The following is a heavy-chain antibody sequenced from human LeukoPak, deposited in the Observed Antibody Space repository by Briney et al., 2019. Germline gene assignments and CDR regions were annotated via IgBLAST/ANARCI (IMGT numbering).Heavy chain of an antibody. Sequence: SETLSLTCTVSGGSISSHFWSWIRQPPGKGLEWIGYIFYSGTTKYNPSLRSRVTISADTSKNQFSLKLSSVTAADTAVYYCARDSSSGLPHGYMDVWGKGTTVTISS. CDR2: IFYSGTT. V-gene: IGHV4-59*11. D-gene: IGHD6-19*01. J-gene: IGHJ6*03. CDR3: ARDSSSGLPHGYMDV. CDR1: GGSISSHF.